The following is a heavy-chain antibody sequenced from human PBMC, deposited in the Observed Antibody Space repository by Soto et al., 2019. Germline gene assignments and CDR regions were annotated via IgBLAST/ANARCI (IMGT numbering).Heavy chain of an antibody. CDR1: GFIFNSYG. CDR2: ISYDGSNI. D-gene: IGHD5-12*01. V-gene: IGHV3-30*03. Sequence: QVQLVESGGGVVQPGRSLRLSCAASGFIFNSYGMHWIRQAPGKGLEWVAVISYDGSNIFYADSVKGRFTISRDNSKNTLYLLMNSLRGDDTAVYYCARGVRGVATIAIGFYLDYWGQGTLVTTSS. CDR3: ARGVRGVATIAIGFYLDY. J-gene: IGHJ4*02.